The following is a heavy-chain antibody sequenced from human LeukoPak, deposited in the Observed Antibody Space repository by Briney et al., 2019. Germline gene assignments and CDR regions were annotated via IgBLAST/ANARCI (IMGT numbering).Heavy chain of an antibody. Sequence: KCGESLKISCQGSGYSLTNYWIGWVRPVPGKGLEWMGIIYLAASNTGYNPSFQGQVTISADKSISTSYLHCSSLKAADSAMYYCARGLHGGHRWDYRGQGTLVTVS. V-gene: IGHV5-51*01. CDR2: IYLAASNT. CDR1: GYSLTNYW. CDR3: ARGLHGGHRWDY. J-gene: IGHJ4*02. D-gene: IGHD4-23*01.